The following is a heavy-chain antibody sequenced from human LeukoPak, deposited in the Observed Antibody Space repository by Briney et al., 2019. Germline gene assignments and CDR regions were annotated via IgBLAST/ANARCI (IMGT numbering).Heavy chain of an antibody. J-gene: IGHJ4*02. CDR3: ARSGLLWFGELIDY. V-gene: IGHV1-2*02. Sequence: ASVKVSCKASGYTFTGYYMHWVRQAPGQGLEWMGWINPNSGGTNYAQKFQGRVTMTRDTSISTAYMELSRLRSDDMAVYYCARSGLLWFGELIDYWGQGTLVTVSS. CDR2: INPNSGGT. D-gene: IGHD3-10*01. CDR1: GYTFTGYY.